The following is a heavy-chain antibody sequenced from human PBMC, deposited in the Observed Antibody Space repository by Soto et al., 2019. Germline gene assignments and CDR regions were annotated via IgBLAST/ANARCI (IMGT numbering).Heavy chain of an antibody. CDR2: IYYSGST. D-gene: IGHD3-10*01. J-gene: IGHJ6*02. CDR1: GGSVSSGSYY. Sequence: TSETLSLTCTVSGGSVSSGSYYWSWIRQPPGKGLEWIGYIYYSGSTNYNPSLKSRVTISVDTSKSQFSLKLSSVTAADTAVYYCARAAGLPGIRTYYYYYGMDVWGQGTTVTVSS. CDR3: ARAAGLPGIRTYYYYYGMDV. V-gene: IGHV4-61*01.